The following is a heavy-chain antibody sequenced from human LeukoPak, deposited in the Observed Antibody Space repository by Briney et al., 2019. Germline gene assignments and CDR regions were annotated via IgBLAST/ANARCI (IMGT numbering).Heavy chain of an antibody. Sequence: GESLKISCQGSGYNFIAYCIRWVRQMPGKGLEWMAIICPGDSDTKYSPSFQGQVTVSADKSVSTAYLQWRSLQASDTAIYYCARVAYSSGWTPLRNWGQGTRVIVSS. J-gene: IGHJ4*02. CDR1: GYNFIAYC. CDR2: ICPGDSDT. D-gene: IGHD6-25*01. CDR3: ARVAYSSGWTPLRN. V-gene: IGHV5-51*01.